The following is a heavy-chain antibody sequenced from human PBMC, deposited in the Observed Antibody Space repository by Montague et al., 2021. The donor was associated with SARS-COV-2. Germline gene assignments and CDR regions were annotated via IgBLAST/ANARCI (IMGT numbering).Heavy chain of an antibody. CDR3: ARVVTIFGVGDTFDY. D-gene: IGHD3-3*01. V-gene: IGHV4-31*03. CDR2: IYYGGST. Sequence: TLSLTCTVSGGSISSGGYYWSWIRQHPGKGLEWIEYIYYGGSTYYNPSLKSRVTISVDTSKNQFSLKLSSVTAADTAVYYCARVVTIFGVGDTFDYWGQGTLVTVSS. J-gene: IGHJ4*02. CDR1: GGSISSGGYY.